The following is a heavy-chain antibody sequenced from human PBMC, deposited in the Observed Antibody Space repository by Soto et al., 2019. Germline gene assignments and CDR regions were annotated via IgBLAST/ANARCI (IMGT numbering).Heavy chain of an antibody. CDR3: ARTYGSRDQYYYYHAMDV. Sequence: PGGSLRLSCAASGFTFSSYSMNWVRQAPGKGLEWVSAISTGGAYIYYADSVKGRFTSSRDNAKNSLYLEMNSLSAEDTAVYYCARTYGSRDQYYYYHAMDVWGQGTTVTVSS. D-gene: IGHD3-10*01. V-gene: IGHV3-21*01. CDR1: GFTFSSYS. CDR2: ISTGGAYI. J-gene: IGHJ6*02.